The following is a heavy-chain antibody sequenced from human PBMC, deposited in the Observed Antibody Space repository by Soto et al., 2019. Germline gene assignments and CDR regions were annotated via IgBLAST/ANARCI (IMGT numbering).Heavy chain of an antibody. D-gene: IGHD1-7*01. CDR3: ARDKGITGTLESYNWFDP. V-gene: IGHV4-34*01. J-gene: IGHJ5*02. CDR2: INHSGST. CDR1: GGSFSGYY. Sequence: PSETLSLTCAVYGGSFSGYYWSWIRQPPGKGLEWIGEINHSGSTNYNPSLKSRVTISVDTSKNQFSLKLSSVTAADTAVYYCARDKGITGTLESYNWFDPWGQGTLVTVSS.